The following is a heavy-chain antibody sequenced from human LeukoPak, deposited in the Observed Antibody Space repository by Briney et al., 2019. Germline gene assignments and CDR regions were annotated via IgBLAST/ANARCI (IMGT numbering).Heavy chain of an antibody. CDR2: ISSGGSVT. Sequence: PGGSLRLSRAASGFTFSDYSMNWVRQAQGKGLEWVSYISSGGSVTLYADSVKGRFTISRDNAKNSLYLQMNGLRDEDTAVYYCARDTAGTTQFDYWGQGTLVTVSS. CDR3: ARDTAGTTQFDY. V-gene: IGHV3-48*02. D-gene: IGHD1-7*01. CDR1: GFTFSDYS. J-gene: IGHJ4*02.